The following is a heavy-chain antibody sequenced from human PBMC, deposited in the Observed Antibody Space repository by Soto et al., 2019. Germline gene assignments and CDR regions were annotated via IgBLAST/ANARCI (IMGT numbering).Heavy chain of an antibody. Sequence: QGQLVQSGAEVKKPGASVKVSCKASGYTFTSSDINWVRQASGQGLEWLGWMNPNNDNTGYAQKMQGRVTMTRNTSISTAYMELSSLSSEDTAVYYGAMGEGSGNFDYWGQGTLVTVAS. CDR2: MNPNNDNT. J-gene: IGHJ4*02. CDR3: AMGEGSGNFDY. V-gene: IGHV1-8*01. CDR1: GYTFTSSD. D-gene: IGHD6-25*01.